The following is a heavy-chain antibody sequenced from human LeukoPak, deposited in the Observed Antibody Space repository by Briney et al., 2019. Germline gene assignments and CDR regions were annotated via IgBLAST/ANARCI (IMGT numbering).Heavy chain of an antibody. V-gene: IGHV1-18*01. J-gene: IGHJ4*02. CDR1: GYTFTSYG. D-gene: IGHD3-16*02. Sequence: ASVKVSCKASGYTFTSYGISWVRQAPGQGLEWMGWISAYNGNTNYAQKLQGRVIMTTDTSTSTAYMELRSLRSDDTAVYYCARSGDDYVWGSYRYFDYWGQGTLVTVSS. CDR2: ISAYNGNT. CDR3: ARSGDDYVWGSYRYFDY.